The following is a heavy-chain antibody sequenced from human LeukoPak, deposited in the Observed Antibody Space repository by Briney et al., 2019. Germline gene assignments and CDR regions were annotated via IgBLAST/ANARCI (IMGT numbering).Heavy chain of an antibody. V-gene: IGHV3-23*01. CDR3: AKSGTGTTYYYDSSGYYARSVYYFDY. D-gene: IGHD3-22*01. J-gene: IGHJ4*02. CDR2: ISGSGGST. CDR1: GFTFSSYA. Sequence: GGSLRLSCAASGFTFSSYAMSWVRQAPGKGLEWVSAISGSGGSTYYADSVKGRFTISRDNSKNTLYLQMNSRRAEDTAVYYCAKSGTGTTYYYDSSGYYARSVYYFDYWGQGTLVTVSS.